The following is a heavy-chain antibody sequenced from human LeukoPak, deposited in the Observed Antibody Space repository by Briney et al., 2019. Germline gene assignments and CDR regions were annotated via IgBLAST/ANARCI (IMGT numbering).Heavy chain of an antibody. CDR2: IYYSGST. CDR3: ARIMITFGRVIRLNWFDP. V-gene: IGHV4-39*07. Sequence: SETLSLTCTVSGGSLSSSSYYWGWIRQPPGKGLEWIGTIYYSGSTYYNPSLKSRVTISVDTSKNHFSLKLSSVTAVDTAVYYCARIMITFGRVIRLNWFDPWGQGTLVTVSS. CDR1: GGSLSSSSYY. D-gene: IGHD3-16*02. J-gene: IGHJ5*02.